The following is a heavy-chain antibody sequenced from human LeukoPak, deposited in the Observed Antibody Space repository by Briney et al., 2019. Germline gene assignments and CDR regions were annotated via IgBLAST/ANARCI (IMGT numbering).Heavy chain of an antibody. CDR2: ISGSGGST. V-gene: IGHV3-23*01. CDR3: AKEWKDSSGYYYYFDY. Sequence: GGSLRLSCAASGFTFSSYAMSWVRQAPGKGLEWVSAISGSGGSTYYADSVKGRFTISRDNSKNTLYLQMNSLRAEDTAAYYCAKEWKDSSGYYYYFDYWGQGTLVTVSS. J-gene: IGHJ4*02. CDR1: GFTFSSYA. D-gene: IGHD3-22*01.